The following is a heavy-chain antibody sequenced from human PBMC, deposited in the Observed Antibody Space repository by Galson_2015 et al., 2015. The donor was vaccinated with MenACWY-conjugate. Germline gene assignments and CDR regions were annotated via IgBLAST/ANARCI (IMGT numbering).Heavy chain of an antibody. CDR2: IYNTGST. Sequence: SETLSLTCTVSGGSISSYFWSWIRQPPRKGLEWIGYIYNTGSTNYNPSLKSRVTISVDTSKNQFSLKLSSVTAADTAVYYCARAPLDYGVIKGYYYYMDVWGKGTTVTVSS. CDR3: ARAPLDYGVIKGYYYYMDV. V-gene: IGHV4-59*01. D-gene: IGHD4-17*01. J-gene: IGHJ6*03. CDR1: GGSISSYF.